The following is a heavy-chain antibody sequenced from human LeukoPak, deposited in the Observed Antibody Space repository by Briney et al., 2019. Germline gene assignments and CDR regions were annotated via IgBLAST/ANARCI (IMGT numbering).Heavy chain of an antibody. D-gene: IGHD3-10*01. V-gene: IGHV1-2*02. J-gene: IGHJ4*02. CDR2: INPNSGGT. Sequence: ASEKVSCKASGYTFTGYYMHWVRQAPGQRLEWMGWINPNSGGTNYAQKFQGRVTMTRDTSISTAYMELSRLRSDDTAVYYCARGTMVRGVIEYWGQGTLVTVSS. CDR3: ARGTMVRGVIEY. CDR1: GYTFTGYY.